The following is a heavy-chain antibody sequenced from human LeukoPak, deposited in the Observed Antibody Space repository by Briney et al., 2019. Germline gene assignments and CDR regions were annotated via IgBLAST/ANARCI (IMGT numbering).Heavy chain of an antibody. CDR3: ARGGVAVAAASNYFDY. V-gene: IGHV4-34*01. CDR2: INHSGST. J-gene: IGHJ4*02. D-gene: IGHD6-19*01. Sequence: PSETLSLTCAVYGGSFSGYYWSWIRQPPGKGLEWIGEINHSGSTNYNPSLKSRVTISVDTSKNQFPLKLSSVTAADTAVYYCARGGVAVAAASNYFDYWGQGTLVTVSS. CDR1: GGSFSGYY.